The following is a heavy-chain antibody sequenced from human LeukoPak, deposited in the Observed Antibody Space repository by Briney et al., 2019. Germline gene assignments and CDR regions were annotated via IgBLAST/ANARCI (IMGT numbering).Heavy chain of an antibody. J-gene: IGHJ5*02. CDR1: GGSISSYY. CDR3: PRVRRIAAAGRDWFHP. D-gene: IGHD6-13*01. V-gene: IGHV4-4*07. CDR2: IYTSGST. Sequence: SEALSLTCTVSGGSISSYYWSWIRPPAGQGLEWIGRIYTSGSTNYKPSLKSRATMSVDTSKNQFPLKLRSVTAAATAVYYGPRVRRIAAAGRDWFHPGGQGTLVTVSS.